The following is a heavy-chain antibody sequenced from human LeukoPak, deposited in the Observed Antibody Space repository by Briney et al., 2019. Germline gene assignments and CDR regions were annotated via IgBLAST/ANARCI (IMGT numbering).Heavy chain of an antibody. Sequence: PGGSLRLSSGASGFTFSDYYMSWIRQTPGKGLEWLAYISTSASSIDYADSVKGRFTVSRDNGKNSLFLQMNSLRAEDTAIYYCVRVKGGWLGEKTYDYLGQGTLVTVSP. V-gene: IGHV3-11*01. J-gene: IGHJ4*02. D-gene: IGHD5-24*01. CDR3: VRVKGGWLGEKTYDY. CDR2: ISTSASSI. CDR1: GFTFSDYY.